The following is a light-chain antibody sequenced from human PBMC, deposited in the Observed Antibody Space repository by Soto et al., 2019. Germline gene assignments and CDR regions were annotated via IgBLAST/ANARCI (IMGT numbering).Light chain of an antibody. V-gene: IGLV1-51*01. CDR3: GTWDSSLSAE. CDR1: SSNIGNNY. CDR2: DNN. J-gene: IGLJ2*01. Sequence: QAVVTQPPSVSAAPGQKVTISCSGSSSNIGNNYVSWYQQLPGTAPKLLIYDNNKRPSGIPDRFSGSKSGTSATLGITGLQTGDEADYYCGTWDSSLSAEFGGGTQLTVL.